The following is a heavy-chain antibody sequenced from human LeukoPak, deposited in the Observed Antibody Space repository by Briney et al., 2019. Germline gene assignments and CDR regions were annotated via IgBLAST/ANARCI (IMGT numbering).Heavy chain of an antibody. CDR1: GGSISSYY. V-gene: IGHV4-59*01. D-gene: IGHD6-13*01. Sequence: SETLSLTCTVSGGSISSYYWSWIRQPPGKGLEWIGYISYSGSTNYKPSLKSRVTISVDTSKNQFSLKLSSVTAADTAVYYCARYSSDWYFDYWGQGTRVTVSS. CDR3: ARYSSDWYFDY. CDR2: ISYSGST. J-gene: IGHJ4*02.